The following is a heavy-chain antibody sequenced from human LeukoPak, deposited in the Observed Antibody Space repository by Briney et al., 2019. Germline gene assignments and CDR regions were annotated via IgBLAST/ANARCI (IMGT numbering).Heavy chain of an antibody. CDR2: IWYDGSNK. D-gene: IGHD3-9*01. CDR1: GFTFSSYG. J-gene: IGHJ4*02. Sequence: GGSLRLSCAAAGFTFSSYGRHWLRQAPGKGLEWVAVIWYDGSNKYYADSVKGRFTISRDNSKNTLYLQMNSLRAEDTAVYYCARDSGLRYFDWLPDYWGQGTLVTVSS. CDR3: ARDSGLRYFDWLPDY. V-gene: IGHV3-33*01.